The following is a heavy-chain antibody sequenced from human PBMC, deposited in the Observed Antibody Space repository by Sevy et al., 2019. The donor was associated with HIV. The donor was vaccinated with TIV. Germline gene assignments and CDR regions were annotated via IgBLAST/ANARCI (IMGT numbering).Heavy chain of an antibody. D-gene: IGHD2-8*01. CDR3: AREGCTKPHDY. Sequence: GGSLRLSCAASGFTFSKYSMSWVRQPPGQGLEWVSTLSFGCGEINYADSVKGRFTISRDNSKCSVYLQMNNLGPEDTAVYYCAREGCTKPHDYWGQGTLVTVSS. CDR1: GFTFSKYS. V-gene: IGHV3-23*01. J-gene: IGHJ4*02. CDR2: LSFGCGEI.